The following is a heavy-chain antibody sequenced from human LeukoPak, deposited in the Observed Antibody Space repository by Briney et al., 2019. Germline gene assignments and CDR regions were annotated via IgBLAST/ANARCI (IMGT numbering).Heavy chain of an antibody. CDR1: GYSISSGYY. CDR2: IYNSGST. J-gene: IGHJ5*02. CDR3: ARAYSSSWYWNWFDP. Sequence: SETLSLTCTVSGYSISSGYYWGWIRQSPGKGLEWIGSIYNSGSTYYNPSLKSRATISLDTPANRFSLKLSSVTAADTAVYYCARAYSSSWYWNWFDPWGQGTLVTVSS. V-gene: IGHV4-38-2*02. D-gene: IGHD6-13*01.